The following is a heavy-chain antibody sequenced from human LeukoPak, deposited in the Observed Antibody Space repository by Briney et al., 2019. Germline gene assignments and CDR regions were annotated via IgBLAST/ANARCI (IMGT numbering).Heavy chain of an antibody. CDR2: ISSRSSAT. J-gene: IGHJ3*02. D-gene: IGHD3-16*01. Sequence: GGSLRLSCAASGFTFSTYSMNWVRQAPGKGLEWVAYISSRSSATYYADAVKGRFTISRDNSKNTLYLQMNSLRAGDTAVYYCARDHYVDAFDIWGQGTMVTVSS. V-gene: IGHV3-48*01. CDR1: GFTFSTYS. CDR3: ARDHYVDAFDI.